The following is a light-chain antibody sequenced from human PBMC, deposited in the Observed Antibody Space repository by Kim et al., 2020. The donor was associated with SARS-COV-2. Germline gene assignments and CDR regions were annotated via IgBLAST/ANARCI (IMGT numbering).Light chain of an antibody. Sequence: IQLTQSPSPLSASVGDRVTITCRASQGISNYLAWYQQKPGKAPKLLIYAASTLQSGVPSRFSGSGSGTDFTLSISGLQPEDFATYYCQQLGSYPQFIFGPGTKVDIK. CDR2: AAS. CDR1: QGISNY. J-gene: IGKJ3*01. CDR3: QQLGSYPQFI. V-gene: IGKV1-9*01.